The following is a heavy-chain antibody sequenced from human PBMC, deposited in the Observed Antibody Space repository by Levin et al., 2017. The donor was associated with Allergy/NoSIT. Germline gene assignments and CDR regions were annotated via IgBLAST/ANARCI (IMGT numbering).Heavy chain of an antibody. D-gene: IGHD3-3*01. J-gene: IGHJ4*02. CDR1: GFTFSSYA. Sequence: SGGSLRLSCAASGFTFSSYAMHWARQAPGKGLEWVAVISYDGSNKYYADSVKGRFTISRDNSKNTLYLQMNSLRAEDTAVYYCARDQYEVIDYWGQGTLVTVSS. V-gene: IGHV3-30-3*01. CDR2: ISYDGSNK. CDR3: ARDQYEVIDY.